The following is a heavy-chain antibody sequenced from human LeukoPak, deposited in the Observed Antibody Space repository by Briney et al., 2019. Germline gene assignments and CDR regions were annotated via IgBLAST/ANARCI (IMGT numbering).Heavy chain of an antibody. D-gene: IGHD1-26*01. Sequence: GGSLRLSCAASGFTFSSYSMNWVRQAPGKGLEWVSSISSSSYIYYADSVKGRFTISRDNAKNSLYLQMNSLRAEDTAVYYCAREPRFGSYSIDYWGHGTLVTVSS. CDR2: ISSSSYI. V-gene: IGHV3-21*01. CDR3: AREPRFGSYSIDY. J-gene: IGHJ4*01. CDR1: GFTFSSYS.